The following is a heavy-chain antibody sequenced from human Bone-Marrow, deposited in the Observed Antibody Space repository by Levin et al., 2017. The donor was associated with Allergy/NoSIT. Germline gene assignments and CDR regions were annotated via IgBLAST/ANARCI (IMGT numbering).Heavy chain of an antibody. CDR1: GYTFTSYA. D-gene: IGHD1-1*01. CDR2: INAGNGNT. CDR3: AREPGNDDSGTSDY. J-gene: IGHJ4*02. V-gene: IGHV1-3*01. Sequence: GESLKISCKASGYTFTSYAMHWVRQAPGQRLEWMGWINAGNGNTKYSQKFQGRVTITRDTSASTAYMELSSLRSEDTAVYYCAREPGNDDSGTSDYWGQGTLVTVSS.